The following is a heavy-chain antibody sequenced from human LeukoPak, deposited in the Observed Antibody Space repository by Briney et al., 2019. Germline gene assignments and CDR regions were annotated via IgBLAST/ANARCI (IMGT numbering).Heavy chain of an antibody. D-gene: IGHD6-19*01. CDR3: ARDRAPREGSGWPHDAFDI. V-gene: IGHV3-21*05. CDR2: ISSSSSYI. J-gene: IGHJ3*02. CDR1: GLTFSSYS. Sequence: KPGGSLRLSCAASGLTFSSYSMNWVRQAPGKGLEWVSYISSSSSYIYYADSVKGRFTISRDNAKNSLYLQMYSLRAEDTAVYYCARDRAPREGSGWPHDAFDIWGHGTMVTVSS.